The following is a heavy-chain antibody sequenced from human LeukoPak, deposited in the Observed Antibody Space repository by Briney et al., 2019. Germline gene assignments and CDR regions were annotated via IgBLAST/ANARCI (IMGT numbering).Heavy chain of an antibody. CDR1: GGTFSSYA. Sequence: SVKVSCKASGGTFSSYAISWVRQAPGQGLEWMGGIIPIFGTANYAQKFQGRVTVTADESTSTAYMELSSLRSEDTAVYYCAGGRYSSSWYQYWGQGTLVTVSS. CDR2: IIPIFGTA. D-gene: IGHD6-13*01. J-gene: IGHJ4*02. CDR3: AGGRYSSSWYQY. V-gene: IGHV1-69*01.